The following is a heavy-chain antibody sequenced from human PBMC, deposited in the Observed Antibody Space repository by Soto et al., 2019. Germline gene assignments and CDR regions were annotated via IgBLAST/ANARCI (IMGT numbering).Heavy chain of an antibody. Sequence: PSETLSLTCTVSGGSISSSSYYWGWIRQPPGKGLEWIGSIYYSGSTYYNPSLKSRVTISVDTSKNQFSLKLSSVTAADTAVYYCARERDTIFGVEFDYWGQGTLVTVSS. CDR2: IYYSGST. V-gene: IGHV4-39*02. D-gene: IGHD3-3*01. J-gene: IGHJ4*02. CDR3: ARERDTIFGVEFDY. CDR1: GGSISSSSYY.